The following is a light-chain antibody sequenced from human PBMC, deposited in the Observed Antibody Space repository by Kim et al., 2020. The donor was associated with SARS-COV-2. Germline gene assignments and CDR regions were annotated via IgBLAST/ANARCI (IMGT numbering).Light chain of an antibody. CDR3: SSYTRSSTNYV. Sequence: QSITISCTGPSSDVGSYDYVSWYQQHPGKAPKLMIYAVSNRPSGVSNRFSGSKSANTASLTISGLQAEDEADYYCSSYTRSSTNYVFGTGTKVTVL. CDR2: AVS. J-gene: IGLJ1*01. CDR1: SSDVGSYDY. V-gene: IGLV2-14*03.